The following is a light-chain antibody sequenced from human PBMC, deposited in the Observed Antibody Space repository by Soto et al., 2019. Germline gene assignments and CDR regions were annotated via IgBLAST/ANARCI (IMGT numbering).Light chain of an antibody. J-gene: IGKJ4*01. CDR3: QQLRSYPST. CDR1: QSFSTY. V-gene: IGKV1-27*01. Sequence: DFQMTQSPSSLSASVGDRVTITCRASQSFSTYLAWYQQKPGKVPKLLISGISTLQSGVPSRFSGSGFGTDFTLTISSLQAEDFASYYCQQLRSYPSTFGGGTKVDIK. CDR2: GIS.